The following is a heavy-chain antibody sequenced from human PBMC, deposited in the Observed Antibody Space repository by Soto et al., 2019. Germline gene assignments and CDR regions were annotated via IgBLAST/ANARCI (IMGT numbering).Heavy chain of an antibody. CDR1: GGTFDTYA. CDR2: IIPIFTKP. V-gene: IGHV1-69*01. J-gene: IGHJ6*02. CDR3: ARTGDIVVVGDFYYGMDV. D-gene: IGHD2-2*01. Sequence: QVQLVQSGAEVKMPGSSVKVSCTASGGTFDTYALSWVRQAPGQGLEWLGGIIPIFTKPTYARKFQGRITITADESTTTVYLDLSSLTSDDTAAYYCARTGDIVVVGDFYYGMDVWGQATTVIVSS.